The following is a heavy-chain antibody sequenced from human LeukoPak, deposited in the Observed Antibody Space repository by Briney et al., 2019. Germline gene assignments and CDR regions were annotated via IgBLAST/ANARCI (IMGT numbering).Heavy chain of an antibody. J-gene: IGHJ5*02. D-gene: IGHD1-7*01. V-gene: IGHV4-38-2*02. CDR3: ARSPRWNWNWFGP. CDR2: IYHSGST. Sequence: SETLSLTCTVSGYSISSGYYWGWIRQPPGKGLEWIGSIYHSGSTYYNPSLKSRVTISVDTSKNQFSLKLSSVTAADTAVYYCARSPRWNWNWFGPWGQGTLVTVSS. CDR1: GYSISSGYY.